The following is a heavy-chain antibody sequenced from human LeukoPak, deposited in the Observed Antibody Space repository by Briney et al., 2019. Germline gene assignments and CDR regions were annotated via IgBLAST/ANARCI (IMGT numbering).Heavy chain of an antibody. D-gene: IGHD6-6*01. CDR2: IYTSGST. J-gene: IGHJ5*02. V-gene: IGHV4-61*02. Sequence: SETLCLTCAVSGVSISSGRYYWGWIRQPAGKGLEWIVRIYTSGSTNYNPSLKSRVTISVDTSKNQFSLKLSSVTAADTAVYYCARQKVAARGPMNALLSWFDPWGQGTLVTVSS. CDR3: ARQKVAARGPMNALLSWFDP. CDR1: GVSISSGRYY.